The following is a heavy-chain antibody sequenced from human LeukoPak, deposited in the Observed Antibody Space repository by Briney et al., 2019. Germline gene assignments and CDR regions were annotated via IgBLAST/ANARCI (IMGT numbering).Heavy chain of an antibody. J-gene: IGHJ6*02. Sequence: PSETLSLTCTVSGGSISSYYWSWIRQPPGKGLEWIGYIYYSGSTNYNPSLKSRVTISVDTSKNQFSLKPSSVTAADTAVYYCARGSSSWYYYYYGMDVWGQGTTVTVSS. CDR2: IYYSGST. D-gene: IGHD6-13*01. V-gene: IGHV4-59*01. CDR3: ARGSSSWYYYYYGMDV. CDR1: GGSISSYY.